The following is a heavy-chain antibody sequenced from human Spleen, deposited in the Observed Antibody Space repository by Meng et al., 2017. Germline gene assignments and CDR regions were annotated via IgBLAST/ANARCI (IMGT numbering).Heavy chain of an antibody. CDR2: INAVFGTT. V-gene: IGHV1-69*05. CDR3: ATKQNQLLWYYFDY. D-gene: IGHD2-2*01. J-gene: IGHJ4*02. CDR1: GGIFSNYV. Sequence: QVQLVRSGAEVIKPGSSVRVSCKALGGIFSNYVIGWVRQAPGQGLEWMGGINAVFGTTNYAQKFQGRVTITTDESTSTVYMELTRLTSEDTAVYYCATKQNQLLWYYFDYWGQGTLVTVSS.